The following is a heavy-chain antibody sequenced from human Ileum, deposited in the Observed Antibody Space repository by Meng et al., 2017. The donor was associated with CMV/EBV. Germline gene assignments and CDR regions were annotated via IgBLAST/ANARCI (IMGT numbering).Heavy chain of an antibody. CDR2: IKEDGSEK. Sequence: GESLKISCAASGFTFSTSWMTWVRQAPGKGLEWVANIKEDGSEKYYVDSVKGRFTISRDNAKNSLYLDVYSLTAEDTAVYYCARDFRGGAAGFDYWGQGTLVTVSS. CDR1: GFTFSTSW. CDR3: ARDFRGGAAGFDY. D-gene: IGHD6-13*01. J-gene: IGHJ4*02. V-gene: IGHV3-7*01.